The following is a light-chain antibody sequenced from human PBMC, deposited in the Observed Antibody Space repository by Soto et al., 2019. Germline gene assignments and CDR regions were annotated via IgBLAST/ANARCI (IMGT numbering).Light chain of an antibody. J-gene: IGLJ1*01. CDR3: QAYDSSLSGRV. Sequence: QSVLTQPPSVSGAPGQRVTISCTGTSSNIGAGYDVHWYQQAPGTAPKLRVYGNNNRPSGVPDRFSGSKSGTSASLAITGLQAEDEADYDCQAYDSSLSGRVFGTGTKLTVL. CDR2: GNN. CDR1: SSNIGAGYD. V-gene: IGLV1-40*01.